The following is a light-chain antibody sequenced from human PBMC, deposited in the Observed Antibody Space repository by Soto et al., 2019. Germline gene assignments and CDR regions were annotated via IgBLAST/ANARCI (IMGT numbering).Light chain of an antibody. V-gene: IGKV1-9*01. Sequence: DTQLTQSPSFLSASVGDRVTITCRASQGISSDLAWYQQKPGKAPNLLIYGASNLQTGVPSRFSGSGSGTEFTLTISSLQPEDFATYYCQQLNIYPITFGQGTRLEIK. CDR1: QGISSD. CDR3: QQLNIYPIT. CDR2: GAS. J-gene: IGKJ5*01.